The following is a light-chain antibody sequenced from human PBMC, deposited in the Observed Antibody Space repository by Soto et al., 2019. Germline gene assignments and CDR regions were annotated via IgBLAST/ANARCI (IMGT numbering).Light chain of an antibody. CDR2: KAS. J-gene: IGKJ1*01. V-gene: IGKV1-5*03. CDR1: QSISSW. CDR3: KQYNSYSWT. Sequence: DIQMTQSPSTLSASVGDRVTITCRASQSISSWLAWYQQKPGKAPNLLIYKASSLESGVPSRFSGSGSGTEFTLTISSLQLDDFANYSCKQYNSYSWTFGPGTKV.